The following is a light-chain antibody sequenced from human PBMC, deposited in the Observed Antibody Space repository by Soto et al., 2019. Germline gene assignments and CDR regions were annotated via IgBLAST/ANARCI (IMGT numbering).Light chain of an antibody. CDR2: EVS. V-gene: IGLV2-14*01. CDR3: SSYSSTTTL. J-gene: IGLJ2*01. CDR1: SPDFG. Sequence: QSALTQPASVSGSPGQSITISCSGISPDFGVSWYQHFPGKAPKLLIFEVSNRPSGVSTRFSGSKSGNMAFLTISGLQSEDEGLYHCSSYSSTTTLLGGGTKVTVL.